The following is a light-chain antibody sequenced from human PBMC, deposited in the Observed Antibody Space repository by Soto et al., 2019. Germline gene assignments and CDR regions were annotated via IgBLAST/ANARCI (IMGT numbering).Light chain of an antibody. Sequence: MLTQPPSVSGAPGQRVTISCTGSSSNIGAGYDVHWYQQLPGTAPKLLIYGNSNRPSGVPDRFSGSKSGTSASLAITGLQAEDEADYYCQSYDSSLSGVVFAGGTKLTVL. J-gene: IGLJ2*01. CDR2: GNS. CDR1: SSNIGAGYD. CDR3: QSYDSSLSGVV. V-gene: IGLV1-40*01.